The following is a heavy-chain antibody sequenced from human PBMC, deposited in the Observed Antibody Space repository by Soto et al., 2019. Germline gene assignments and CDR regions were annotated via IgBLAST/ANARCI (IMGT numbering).Heavy chain of an antibody. V-gene: IGHV3-23*01. J-gene: IGHJ6*02. Sequence: EVQLLESGGGLVQPGGSLRLSCAASGFTFSNYAMTWARQAPGKGLEWVSAISGSGGSTYYADSVKGRFTISRDNSKNTLYLQMASLRAEDTAVYYCANPPPTMESTIYYYYGMDVWGQGTTVTVSS. CDR1: GFTFSNYA. D-gene: IGHD1-26*01. CDR2: ISGSGGST. CDR3: ANPPPTMESTIYYYYGMDV.